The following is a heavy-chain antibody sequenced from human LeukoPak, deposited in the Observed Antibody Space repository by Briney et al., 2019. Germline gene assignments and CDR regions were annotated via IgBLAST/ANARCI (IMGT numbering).Heavy chain of an antibody. V-gene: IGHV4-4*07. CDR1: GGSISSYY. J-gene: IGHJ4*02. CDR3: ARGSRTYYDFWSGYYPEPHFDY. D-gene: IGHD3-3*01. Sequence: SETLSLTCTISGGSISSYYWSWIRQPAGKGLEWIGRIYTSGSTNYNPSLKSRVTISVDTSKNQFSLKLSSVTAADTAVYYCARGSRTYYDFWSGYYPEPHFDYWGQGTLVTVSS. CDR2: IYTSGST.